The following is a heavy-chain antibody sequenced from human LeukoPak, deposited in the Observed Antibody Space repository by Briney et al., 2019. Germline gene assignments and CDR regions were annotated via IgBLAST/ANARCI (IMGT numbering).Heavy chain of an antibody. V-gene: IGHV4-34*01. D-gene: IGHD6-6*01. CDR2: INHSGST. Sequence: SETLSLTCAVYGGSFSGYYWSWIRQPPGKGLEWIGEINHSGSTNYDPSLKSRVTISVDTSKNQFSLKLSSVTAADTAVYYCARGHGSSSSPFDYWGQGTLVTVSS. CDR3: ARGHGSSSSPFDY. CDR1: GGSFSGYY. J-gene: IGHJ4*02.